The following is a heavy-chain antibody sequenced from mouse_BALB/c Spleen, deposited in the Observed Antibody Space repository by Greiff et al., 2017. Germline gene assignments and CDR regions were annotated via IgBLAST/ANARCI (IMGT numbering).Heavy chain of an antibody. Sequence: EVKLVESGGGLVKPGGSLKLSCAASGFTFSSYAMSWVRQTPEKRLEWVASISSGGSTYYPDSVKGRFTISRDNARNILYLQMSSLRSEDTAMYYCARDYRYDEGAWFAYWGQGTLVTVSA. CDR2: ISSGGST. CDR3: ARDYRYDEGAWFAY. V-gene: IGHV5-6-5*01. J-gene: IGHJ3*01. CDR1: GFTFSSYA. D-gene: IGHD2-14*01.